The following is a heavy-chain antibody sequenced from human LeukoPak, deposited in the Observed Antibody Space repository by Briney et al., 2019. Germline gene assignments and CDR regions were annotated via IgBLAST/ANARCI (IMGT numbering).Heavy chain of an antibody. J-gene: IGHJ4*02. D-gene: IGHD6-19*01. CDR3: ARGGIQVSGIDEFDY. CDR2: IWYDGSNK. CDR1: GFTFSSYG. V-gene: IGHV3-33*01. Sequence: YPGRSLRLSCAASGFTFSSYGMHWVRQAPGKGLEWVAVIWYDGSNKYYADSVKGRFTISRDNSKNTLYLQMNSLRAEDTAVYYCARGGIQVSGIDEFDYWGQGTLVTVSS.